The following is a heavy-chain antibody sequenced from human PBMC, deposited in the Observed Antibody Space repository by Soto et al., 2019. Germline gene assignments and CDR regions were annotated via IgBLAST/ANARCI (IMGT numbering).Heavy chain of an antibody. V-gene: IGHV3-23*01. CDR1: GFTFSSYA. CDR2: ITGDGGDT. CDR3: AKGSATSRPYYFDY. J-gene: IGHJ4*02. Sequence: SLRLSCVASGFTFSSYAMSWVRQAPGKGLEWVSAITGDGGDTFHADSVRGRLTISRDNSRNTLYLQMDSLRAEDTALYYCAKGSATSRPYYFDYWGQGTLVTVSS.